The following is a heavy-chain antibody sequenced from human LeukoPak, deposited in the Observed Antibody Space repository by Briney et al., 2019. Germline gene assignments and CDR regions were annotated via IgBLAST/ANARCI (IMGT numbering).Heavy chain of an antibody. V-gene: IGHV3-30-3*01. D-gene: IGHD6-13*01. Sequence: GRSLRLSCAASGFTFSDYNMHWVRQAPGKGLDWVALMSPDGNKKYYADSVKGRFTISRDNAKNSLYLQMNSLRAEDTAVYYCARVSTAVSLAIDYWGQGTLVTVST. CDR3: ARVSTAVSLAIDY. J-gene: IGHJ4*02. CDR2: MSPDGNKK. CDR1: GFTFSDYN.